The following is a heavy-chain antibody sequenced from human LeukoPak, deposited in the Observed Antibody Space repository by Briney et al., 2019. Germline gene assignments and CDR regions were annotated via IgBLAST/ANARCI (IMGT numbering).Heavy chain of an antibody. V-gene: IGHV4-59*01. Sequence: SETLSLTCTVSGGSISSYYWSWIRQPPGKGLEWIGYIYYSGSTNYNPSLKSRVTISVDTSKNQFSLKLSSVTAADTAVYYCARGEWELRNFDYWGQGTLVTVSS. CDR3: ARGEWELRNFDY. CDR1: GGSISSYY. D-gene: IGHD1-26*01. J-gene: IGHJ4*02. CDR2: IYYSGST.